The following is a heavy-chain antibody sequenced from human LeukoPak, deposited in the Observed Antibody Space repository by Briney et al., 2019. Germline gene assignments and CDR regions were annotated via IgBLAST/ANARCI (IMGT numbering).Heavy chain of an antibody. CDR2: IYHSGST. CDR1: GGSISSGGYY. Sequence: PSETLSLTCTVSGGSISSGGYYWSWIRQHPGKGLEWIGYIYHSGSTYYNPSLKSRVTISVDRSKNQFSLKLSSVTAADTAVYYCARRYSSSRGFDYWGQGTLVTVSS. J-gene: IGHJ4*02. V-gene: IGHV4-30-2*01. D-gene: IGHD6-13*01. CDR3: ARRYSSSRGFDY.